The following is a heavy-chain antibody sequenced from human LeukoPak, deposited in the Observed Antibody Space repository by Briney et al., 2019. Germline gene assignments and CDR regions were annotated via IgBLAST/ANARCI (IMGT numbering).Heavy chain of an antibody. D-gene: IGHD1-14*01. J-gene: IGHJ2*01. V-gene: IGHV4-59*01. CDR1: GGSISSFY. Sequence: SETLSLTCTVSGGSISSFYWSWIRQPPGKGLEWIGYIYYSGSTNYNPSLKSRVTISVDTSKNQFSLKLSSVTAADTAAYYCATHITRDWYFDLWGRGTLVTVSS. CDR3: ATHITRDWYFDL. CDR2: IYYSGST.